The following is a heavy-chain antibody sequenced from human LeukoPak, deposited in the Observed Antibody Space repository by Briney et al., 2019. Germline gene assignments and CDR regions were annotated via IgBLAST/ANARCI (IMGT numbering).Heavy chain of an antibody. CDR2: ISWNSGSI. CDR1: GFTFDDYA. Sequence: PGRSLRLSCAASGFTFDDYAMHWVRQAPGKGLEWVSGISWNSGSIGYADSVKGRFTISRDNAKNSLYLQMNSLRVEDMALYYCAKRGTGDAFDIWGQGTMVTVSS. CDR3: AKRGTGDAFDI. D-gene: IGHD7-27*01. J-gene: IGHJ3*02. V-gene: IGHV3-9*03.